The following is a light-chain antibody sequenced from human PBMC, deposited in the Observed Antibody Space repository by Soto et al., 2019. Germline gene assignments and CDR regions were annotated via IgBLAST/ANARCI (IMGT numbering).Light chain of an antibody. J-gene: IGKJ5*01. CDR2: GAS. V-gene: IGKV3-15*01. CDR1: QSVSSN. Sequence: EVVVTNAPATLSLSPGERLTLSCRASQSVSSNVAWYPQKPGQVPRLLMYGASTRATGFPARFSGSGSGTEFTLTISSLQSEDFAVYYCQQYNKGPPITFGQGTRLEI. CDR3: QQYNKGPPIT.